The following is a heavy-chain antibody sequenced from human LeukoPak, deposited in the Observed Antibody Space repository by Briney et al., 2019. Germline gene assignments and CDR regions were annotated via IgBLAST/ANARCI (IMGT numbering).Heavy chain of an antibody. CDR2: ISSSSSYI. V-gene: IGHV3-21*01. Sequence: GGSLRLSCAASGFTFSSYSMNWVRQAPGKGLEWVSSISSSSSYIYYAGSVKGRFTISRDNSKNTLYLQMNSLRAEDTAVYYCAKASRDGYNWGLMNYWGQGTLVTVS. CDR1: GFTFSSYS. CDR3: AKASRDGYNWGLMNY. D-gene: IGHD5-24*01. J-gene: IGHJ4*02.